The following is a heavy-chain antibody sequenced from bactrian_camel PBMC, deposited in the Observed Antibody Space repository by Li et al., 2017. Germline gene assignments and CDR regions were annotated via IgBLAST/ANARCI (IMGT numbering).Heavy chain of an antibody. J-gene: IGHJ4*01. Sequence: QLVESGGGSVQAGGSLRLSCVASEYADRMGWFRQAPEKEREGVAAIVSRGSIIYADSVKGRFTISRDNAKKTLALQMLSLKPEDSAMYYCVGVSCPAWAQRPADYDSWGQGTQVTVS. CDR3: VGVSCPAWAQRPADYDS. CDR2: IVSRGSI. V-gene: IGHV3S53*01. D-gene: IGHD1*01. CDR1: EYADR.